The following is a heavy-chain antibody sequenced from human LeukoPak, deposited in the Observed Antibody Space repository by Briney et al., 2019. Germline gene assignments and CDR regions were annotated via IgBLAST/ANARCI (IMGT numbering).Heavy chain of an antibody. CDR3: ARDGGKYCSSTSCRNAFDI. CDR2: IYYSGST. Sequence: SETLSLTCTVSGAPISTYYWSWIRQPPGKGLELLGYIYYSGSTNYNPSLKSRVTISVDTSKNQFSLYLSSVTAADTAVYYCARDGGKYCSSTSCRNAFDIWGQGTMVTVSA. J-gene: IGHJ3*02. D-gene: IGHD2-2*01. CDR1: GAPISTYY. V-gene: IGHV4-59*01.